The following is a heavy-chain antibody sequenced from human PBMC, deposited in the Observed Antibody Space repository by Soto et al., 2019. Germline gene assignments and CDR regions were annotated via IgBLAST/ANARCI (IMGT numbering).Heavy chain of an antibody. V-gene: IGHV2-70*01. CDR3: ARTHIERGSWHGGGYYYYSHGLDV. Sequence: SGPTLVNPTQTLTLTCTFSGFSLSTSGMCVSWIRQPPGKALEWLALIDWDDDKYYSTSLKTRLTISKDTSKNQVVLTMTNMDRVDTATYYCARTHIERGSWHGGGYYYYSHGLDVWGQGTTVTVSS. CDR1: GFSLSTSGMC. J-gene: IGHJ6*02. CDR2: IDWDDDK. D-gene: IGHD6-13*01.